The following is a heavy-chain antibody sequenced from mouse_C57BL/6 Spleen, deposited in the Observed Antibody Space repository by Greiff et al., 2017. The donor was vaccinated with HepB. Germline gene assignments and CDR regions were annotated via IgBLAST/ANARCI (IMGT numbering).Heavy chain of an antibody. Sequence: QVQLQQPGAELVKPGASVKMSCKASGYTFTSYWITWVKQRPGQGLEWIGDIYPGSGSTNYNEKFKSKATLTVDTSSSTAYMQLSSLTSEDSAVYYCARRFTTVATGFDYWGQGTTLTVSS. CDR2: IYPGSGST. J-gene: IGHJ2*01. CDR3: ARRFTTVATGFDY. CDR1: GYTFTSYW. D-gene: IGHD1-1*01. V-gene: IGHV1-55*01.